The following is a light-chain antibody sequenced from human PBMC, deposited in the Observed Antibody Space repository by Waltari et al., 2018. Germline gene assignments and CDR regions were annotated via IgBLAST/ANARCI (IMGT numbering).Light chain of an antibody. CDR3: MHSVEWPWT. J-gene: IGKJ1*01. CDR2: AAS. Sequence: DIQMTQSPSSLSASVGDTVTITCRASQGIKNDLNWYQQTAGKAPKRLIFAASILQSGVPRRFSGSGSGTDFTLKISRVEAEDVGVYYCMHSVEWPWTVGQGTKVEVK. CDR1: QGIKND. V-gene: IGKV1-17*01.